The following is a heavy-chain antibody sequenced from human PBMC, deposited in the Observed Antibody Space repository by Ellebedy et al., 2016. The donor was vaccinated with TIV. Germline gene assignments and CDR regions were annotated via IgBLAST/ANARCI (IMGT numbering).Heavy chain of an antibody. CDR1: GGSISSYY. V-gene: IGHV4-59*01. J-gene: IGHJ6*02. Sequence: SETLSLXXTVSGGSISSYYWSWIRQPPGKGLEWIGYIYYSGSTNYNPSLKSRVTISVDTSKNQFSLKLSSVTAADTAVYYCARGGGQPVHYYYYGMDVWGQGTTVTVSS. CDR2: IYYSGST. D-gene: IGHD6-13*01. CDR3: ARGGGQPVHYYYYGMDV.